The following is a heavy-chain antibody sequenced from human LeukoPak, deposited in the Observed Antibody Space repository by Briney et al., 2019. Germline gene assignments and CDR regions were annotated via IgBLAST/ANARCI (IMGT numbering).Heavy chain of an antibody. Sequence: GGSLRLSRAASAVTFCRDRMNWGRQAPGRGLEWVSYISRGTTARYYADSVKGRFTVSKDNAKNSMYLQMNSLRDENTDVLYCGRDRGSTTDYSFDYWGQGTLVTVSS. J-gene: IGHJ4*02. CDR1: AVTFCRDR. V-gene: IGHV3-48*02. D-gene: IGHD4-17*01. CDR3: GRDRGSTTDYSFDY. CDR2: ISRGTTAR.